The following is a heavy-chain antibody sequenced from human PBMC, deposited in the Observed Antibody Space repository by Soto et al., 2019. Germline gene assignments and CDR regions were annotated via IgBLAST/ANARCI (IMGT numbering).Heavy chain of an antibody. Sequence: GGSLRLSCAASGFTFSSYAMSWVRQAPGKGLEWVSAISGSGGSTYYADSVKGRFTISRDNSKNTLYLQMNSLRAEDTAVYYYAKDQNDYGDYVNSFDSWGQGTMVTVSS. CDR3: AKDQNDYGDYVNSFDS. V-gene: IGHV3-23*01. CDR2: ISGSGGST. CDR1: GFTFSSYA. J-gene: IGHJ3*02. D-gene: IGHD4-17*01.